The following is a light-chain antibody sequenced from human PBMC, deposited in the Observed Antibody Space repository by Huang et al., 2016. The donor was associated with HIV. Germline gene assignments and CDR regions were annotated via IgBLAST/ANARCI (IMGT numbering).Light chain of an antibody. CDR3: QQYNDWPPYT. Sequence: EIVMTQSPATLSVSPGERATLSCRARHRVTTHLAWYQQKPGQAPRHLIYGASTRATGVPARFSGSGSGTEFTLTISSLQSEDFAVYYCQQYNDWPPYTFGQGTKLEIK. CDR2: GAS. J-gene: IGKJ2*01. CDR1: HRVTTH. V-gene: IGKV3-15*01.